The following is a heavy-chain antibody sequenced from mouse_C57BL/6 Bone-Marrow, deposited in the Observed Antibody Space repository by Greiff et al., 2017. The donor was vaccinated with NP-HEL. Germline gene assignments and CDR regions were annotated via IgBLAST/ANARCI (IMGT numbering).Heavy chain of an antibody. CDR2: IRNKANGYTT. CDR1: GFTFTDYY. CDR3: ARYTHWDVTY. Sequence: EVKVVESGGGLVQPGGSLSLSCAASGFTFTDYYMSWVRQPPGKALEWLGFIRNKANGYTTEYSASVKGRFTISRDNSQSILYLQMNALRAEDSATYYCARYTHWDVTYWGQGTLVTVSA. J-gene: IGHJ3*01. D-gene: IGHD4-1*01. V-gene: IGHV7-3*01.